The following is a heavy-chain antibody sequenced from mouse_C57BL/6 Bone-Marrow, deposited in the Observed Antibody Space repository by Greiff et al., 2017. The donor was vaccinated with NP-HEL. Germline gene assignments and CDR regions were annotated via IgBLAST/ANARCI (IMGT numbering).Heavy chain of an antibody. D-gene: IGHD1-1*01. J-gene: IGHJ3*01. CDR3: TRSLRSLFAY. CDR1: GFTFSSYA. CDR2: ISSGGDYI. V-gene: IGHV5-9-1*02. Sequence: DVMLVESGEGLVKPGGSLKLSCAASGFTFSSYAMSWVRQTPEKRLEWVAYISSGGDYIYYADTVKGRFTISSDNARNTLYQQMSSLKSEYTAMYYCTRSLRSLFAYWGQGTLVTVSA.